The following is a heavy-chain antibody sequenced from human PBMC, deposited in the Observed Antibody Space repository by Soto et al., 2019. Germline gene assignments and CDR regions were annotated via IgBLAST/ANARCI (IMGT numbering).Heavy chain of an antibody. J-gene: IGHJ4*02. Sequence: GGSLRLSCAASGFTFSSYAMGWVRQAPGKGLEWVSAISGSGGSTYYADSVKGRFTISRDNSKNTLYLQMNSLRAEDTAVYYCAKYHDYIWGSYRPNIFDYWGQGTLVTVSS. CDR1: GFTFSSYA. CDR2: ISGSGGST. CDR3: AKYHDYIWGSYRPNIFDY. V-gene: IGHV3-23*01. D-gene: IGHD3-16*02.